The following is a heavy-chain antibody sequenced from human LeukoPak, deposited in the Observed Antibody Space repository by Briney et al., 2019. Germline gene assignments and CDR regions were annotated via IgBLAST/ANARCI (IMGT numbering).Heavy chain of an antibody. V-gene: IGHV3-15*01. Sequence: GGSLRLSCAASGFTFSSYGMSWVRQAPGKGLEWVGRIKSKTDGGTTDYAAPVKGRFTISRDDSKNTLYLQMNSLKTEDTAVYYCTTSGVVIKIYYYYYMDVWGKGTTVTVPS. D-gene: IGHD3-3*01. CDR2: IKSKTDGGTT. J-gene: IGHJ6*03. CDR1: GFTFSSYG. CDR3: TTSGVVIKIYYYYYMDV.